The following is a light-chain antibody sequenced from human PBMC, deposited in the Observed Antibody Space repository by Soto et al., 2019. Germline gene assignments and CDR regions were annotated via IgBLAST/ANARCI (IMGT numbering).Light chain of an antibody. CDR1: QSVSSSY. CDR2: GAS. CDR3: QQYGSSWT. Sequence: EIVLTQSPGTLSLSPGERDTISCRASQSVSSSYLAWYQQKPGQAPRLLIYGASSRATGIPDRFSGSGSGTDFTLTISRLEPEDFAVYYCQQYGSSWTFGQGTKV. V-gene: IGKV3-20*01. J-gene: IGKJ1*01.